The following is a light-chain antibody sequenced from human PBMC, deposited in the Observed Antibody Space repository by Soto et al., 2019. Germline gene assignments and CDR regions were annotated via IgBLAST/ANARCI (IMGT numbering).Light chain of an antibody. V-gene: IGLV2-14*01. J-gene: IGLJ1*01. CDR2: EVS. CDR3: SSYTSSSTLYV. CDR1: SSDVGGYNY. Sequence: QSALTQPASVSGSPGQSITISCTGTSSDVGGYNYVSWYQQHRGKAPKLMIYEVSNRPSGVSNRFSGSKSGNPSSLTISGLQAEDEADYYCSSYTSSSTLYVFATGTKLTVL.